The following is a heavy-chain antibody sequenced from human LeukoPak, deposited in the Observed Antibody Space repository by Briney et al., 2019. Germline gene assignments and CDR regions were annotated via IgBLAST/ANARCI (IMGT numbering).Heavy chain of an antibody. Sequence: PSETLSLTCAVYGGSFSGYYWSWIRQPPGKGLEWIGEINHIGSTNYNPSLKSRDTISVDTSKNQISLKLSSVTAADTAVYYCVGAGYGDSDFDNWGQGTLVTVSS. CDR2: INHIGST. J-gene: IGHJ4*02. V-gene: IGHV4-34*01. CDR3: VGAGYGDSDFDN. D-gene: IGHD4-17*01. CDR1: GGSFSGYY.